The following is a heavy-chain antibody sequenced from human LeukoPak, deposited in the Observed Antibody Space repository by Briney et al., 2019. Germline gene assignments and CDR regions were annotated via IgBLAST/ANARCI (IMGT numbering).Heavy chain of an antibody. CDR3: ARRLGAFDI. CDR2: IKQDGSEK. CDR1: GFTVISNY. D-gene: IGHD3-16*01. Sequence: GALILSCAASGFTVISNYMSWVRQAPGKGLEWVANIKQDGSEKYYVDSVKGRFTISRDNAKNSLYLQMNSLRAEDTAVYYCARRLGAFDIWGQGTMVTVSS. V-gene: IGHV3-7*01. J-gene: IGHJ3*02.